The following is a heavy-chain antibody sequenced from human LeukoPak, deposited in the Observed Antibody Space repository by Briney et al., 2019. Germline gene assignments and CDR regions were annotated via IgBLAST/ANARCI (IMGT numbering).Heavy chain of an antibody. J-gene: IGHJ4*02. CDR2: IKQDGSEK. V-gene: IGHV3-7*01. D-gene: IGHD2-2*01. Sequence: GGSLRLSCAASGFTFSRFWMSWVRQAPGKGLEWVANIKQDGSEKYYVDSVKGRFTISRDNAKNSLHLQMNSLRAEDTAMYYCESASPAGDYWGQGTLVTVSS. CDR1: GFTFSRFW. CDR3: ESASPAGDY.